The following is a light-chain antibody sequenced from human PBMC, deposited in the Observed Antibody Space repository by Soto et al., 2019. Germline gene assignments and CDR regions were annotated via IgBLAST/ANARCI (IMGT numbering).Light chain of an antibody. V-gene: IGKV1-5*03. CDR1: HSISVW. CDR3: QQYYTYPYT. Sequence: DIQMTQSPSTLSSSVGDRVTITCRASHSISVWLAWYQQKPGKAPKLLIYQASTLESGVPSSFSGRGSGTDFTLTISSLQPDDFATYYCQQYYTYPYTFGQGTKLEIK. J-gene: IGKJ2*01. CDR2: QAS.